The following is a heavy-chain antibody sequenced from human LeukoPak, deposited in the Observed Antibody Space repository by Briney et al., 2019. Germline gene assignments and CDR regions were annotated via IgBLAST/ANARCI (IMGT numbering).Heavy chain of an antibody. D-gene: IGHD4/OR15-4a*01. CDR3: AKNRGANYYNYYMDV. CDR1: GFTFSTYA. V-gene: IGHV3-23*01. J-gene: IGHJ6*03. CDR2: IGGGGRDT. Sequence: LTGGSLRLSCAASGFTFSTYAMSWVHQAPGKGLEWLSTIGGGGRDTFYADSVKGRFTVSRDNSKNTLYLQMSSLRAEDTAVYFCAKNRGANYYNYYMDVWGKGTTVTVSS.